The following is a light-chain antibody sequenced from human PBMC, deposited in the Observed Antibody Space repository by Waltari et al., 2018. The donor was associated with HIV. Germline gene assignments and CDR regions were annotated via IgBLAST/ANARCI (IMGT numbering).Light chain of an antibody. J-gene: IGKJ2*01. CDR3: MQGKHWHSYT. CDR1: HILVYSDDKTD. CDR2: RVS. Sequence: DVVMPPSHPSVPFPRGQPASLSHSSRHILVYSDDKTDLSWSQQKPGQSPMRLIYRVSNRDPGVPDRFRGSGSDTDLTLTISRVEAEDVGVDYCMQGKHWHSYTFGQGTKLEIK. V-gene: IGKV2-30*01.